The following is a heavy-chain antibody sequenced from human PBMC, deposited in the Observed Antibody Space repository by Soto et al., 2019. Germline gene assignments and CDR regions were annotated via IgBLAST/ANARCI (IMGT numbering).Heavy chain of an antibody. CDR1: GGTFSSYA. V-gene: IGHV1-69*01. J-gene: IGHJ6*02. CDR2: IIPIFGTA. Sequence: QVQLVQSGAEVKKPGSSVKVSCKASGGTFSSYAISWVRQAPGQGLEWMGGIIPIFGTANYAQKFQGRVTITADESTSTAYMELSSLRSEDTAVYYCARNTAVAGTGFYYYGMDVWGQGTTVTVSS. D-gene: IGHD6-19*01. CDR3: ARNTAVAGTGFYYYGMDV.